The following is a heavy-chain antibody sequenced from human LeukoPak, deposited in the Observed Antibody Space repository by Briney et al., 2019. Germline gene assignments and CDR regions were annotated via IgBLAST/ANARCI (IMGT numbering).Heavy chain of an antibody. D-gene: IGHD4-17*01. J-gene: IGHJ4*02. V-gene: IGHV3-53*01. CDR3: AREAVTRNYFDY. CDR1: GFTVTGNN. CDR2: IYSGGST. Sequence: GGILRLSCAASGFTVTGNNMKSVPQAPGKGLEWVSVIYSGGSTYYADSVKGRFTISRDNSKNTLYLQMNSLRAEDTAVYYCAREAVTRNYFDYWGQGTLVTVSS.